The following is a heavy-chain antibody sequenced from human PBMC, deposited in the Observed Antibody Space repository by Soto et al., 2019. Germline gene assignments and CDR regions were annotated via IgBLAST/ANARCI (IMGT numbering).Heavy chain of an antibody. CDR1: GYTFTSYG. CDR3: ARDGPMDRAFDI. Sequence: ASMKVSCKASGYTFTSYGISWVRQAPGQGLQWKGRISAYKGNTNYAQKLQGRVTMTTDTSTSTAYMELRSLRSDYTAVYYCARDGPMDRAFDIWGQGTMVTVSS. J-gene: IGHJ3*02. D-gene: IGHD3-10*01. V-gene: IGHV1-18*01. CDR2: ISAYKGNT.